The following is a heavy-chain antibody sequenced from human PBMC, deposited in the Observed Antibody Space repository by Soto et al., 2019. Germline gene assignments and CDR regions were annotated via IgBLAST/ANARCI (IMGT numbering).Heavy chain of an antibody. J-gene: IGHJ4*02. Sequence: SSVQLSCTASGVTFSTSAIGWVRQAPGQGLEWLGGIIPILGTPSYAQRLQGRVTITEDKSTSTAYMELSSLRSEDTAVYYCARQRSRYDRSGYYRPDYRGQGTLVTVSS. CDR1: GVTFSTSA. V-gene: IGHV1-69*10. CDR2: IIPILGTP. D-gene: IGHD3-22*01. CDR3: ARQRSRYDRSGYYRPDY.